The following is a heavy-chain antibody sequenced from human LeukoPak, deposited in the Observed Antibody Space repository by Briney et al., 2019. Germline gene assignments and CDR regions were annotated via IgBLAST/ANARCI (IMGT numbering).Heavy chain of an antibody. D-gene: IGHD3-3*01. Sequence: GGSLRLSCAASGFTFSGYWMTWVRQAPGKGLEWVANIKEDGGEGYYVDSVKGRFTISRDNAKNSLYLQMSSLRAEDTAVYYCATGTNLEWLFLDYWGQGTLVTVSS. V-gene: IGHV3-7*01. CDR1: GFTFSGYW. CDR3: ATGTNLEWLFLDY. J-gene: IGHJ4*02. CDR2: IKEDGGEG.